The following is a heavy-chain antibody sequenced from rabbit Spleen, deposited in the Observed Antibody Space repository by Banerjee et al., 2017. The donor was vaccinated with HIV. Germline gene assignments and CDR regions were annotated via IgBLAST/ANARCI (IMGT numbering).Heavy chain of an antibody. J-gene: IGHJ4*01. CDR2: INAVTGKA. CDR1: GFSFSNKAV. V-gene: IGHV1S45*01. D-gene: IGHD7-1*01. CDR3: ARDLVTAIGWNFAL. Sequence: QEQLVESGGGLVQPEGSLKLSCTASGFSFSNKAVMCWVRQAPGKGLEWIACINAVTGKAVYASWAKGRFTFSKTSSTTVTLQVTSLTAADTATYFCARDLVTAIGWNFALWGPGTLVTVS.